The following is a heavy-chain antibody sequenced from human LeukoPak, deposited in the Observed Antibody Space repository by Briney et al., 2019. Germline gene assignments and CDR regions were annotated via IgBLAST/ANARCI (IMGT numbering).Heavy chain of an antibody. CDR2: ISPSSSYT. V-gene: IGHV3-11*03. CDR1: GFTFSDYY. J-gene: IGHJ4*02. D-gene: IGHD5-12*01. CDR3: AKSVRGYTYYFDC. Sequence: GGSLRLSCAASGFTFSDYYMSWIRQAPGKGLEWVSYISPSSSYTDYADSVKGRFTISRDNAKNSLYLQMNSLRAEDTAVYYCAKSVRGYTYYFDCWGQGTLVTVSS.